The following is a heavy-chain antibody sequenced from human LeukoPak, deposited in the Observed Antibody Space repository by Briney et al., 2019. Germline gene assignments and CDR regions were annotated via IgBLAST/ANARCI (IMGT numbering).Heavy chain of an antibody. D-gene: IGHD6-13*01. CDR1: GGTFSSYA. CDR3: AAGSGQQLVSPPDY. V-gene: IGHV1-69*06. CDR2: IIPIFGTA. Sequence: ASVKVSCKASGGTFSSYAISWVRQAPGQGLEWMGGIIPIFGTANYAQKFQGRVTMTEDTSTDTAYMELSSLRSEDTAVYYCAAGSGQQLVSPPDYWGQGTLVTVSS. J-gene: IGHJ4*02.